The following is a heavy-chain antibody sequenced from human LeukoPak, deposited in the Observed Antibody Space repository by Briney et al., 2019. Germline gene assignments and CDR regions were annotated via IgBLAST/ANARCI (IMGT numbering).Heavy chain of an antibody. CDR2: MSGSGTAI. V-gene: IGHV3-11*01. Sequence: GGSLRLSCAASGFTFSDYYMTWIRQAPGKGLEWISYMSGSGTAIYYADSVKGRFTISRDNAKNSLYLQMNSLRAEDTAVYYCVRDVDDYDHHRGDSWGQGTLVTVSS. CDR3: VRDVDDYDHHRGDS. J-gene: IGHJ4*02. CDR1: GFTFSDYY. D-gene: IGHD4-17*01.